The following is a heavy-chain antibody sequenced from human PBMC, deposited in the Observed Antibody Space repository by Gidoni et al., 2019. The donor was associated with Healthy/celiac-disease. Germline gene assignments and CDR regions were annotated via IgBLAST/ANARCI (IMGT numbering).Heavy chain of an antibody. CDR3: ARHFPPYSSDAFDI. V-gene: IGHV4-39*01. CDR2: IYYSGST. CDR1: GGSISSSSYY. J-gene: IGHJ3*02. D-gene: IGHD6-13*01. Sequence: QLQLQESGPGLVKPSETLSLTCTVSGGSISSSSYYWGWIRQPPGKGLEWIGSIYYSGSTYYNPSLKSRVTISVDTSKNQFSLKLSSVTAADTAVYYCARHFPPYSSDAFDIWGQGTMVTVSS.